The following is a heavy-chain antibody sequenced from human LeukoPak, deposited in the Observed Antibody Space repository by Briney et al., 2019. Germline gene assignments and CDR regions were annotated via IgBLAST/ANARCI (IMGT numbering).Heavy chain of an antibody. D-gene: IGHD6-13*01. CDR3: ASSGIAAAQPIN. Sequence: SETLPLTCAVYGGSFSDYYWSWIRQPPGKGLEWIGEVNHSGSTKYNPSLKSRVTISVDTSKNQFSLKLSSVTAADTAVYYCASSGIAAAQPINWGQGTLVTVSS. V-gene: IGHV4-34*01. CDR2: VNHSGST. J-gene: IGHJ4*02. CDR1: GGSFSDYY.